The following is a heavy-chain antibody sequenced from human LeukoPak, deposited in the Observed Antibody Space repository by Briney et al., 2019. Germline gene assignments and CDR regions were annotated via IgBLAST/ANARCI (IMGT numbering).Heavy chain of an antibody. V-gene: IGHV3-48*01. J-gene: IGHJ4*02. Sequence: PGGSLRLSCAASGFTFSSYSMNWVRQAPGKGLEWVSYISSSSTIYYADSVKGRFTISRDNAKNSLYLQMNSLRAEDTAVYYCAKTLGYCSSTSCYNLDYWGQGTLVTVPS. CDR2: ISSSSTI. D-gene: IGHD2-2*02. CDR1: GFTFSSYS. CDR3: AKTLGYCSSTSCYNLDY.